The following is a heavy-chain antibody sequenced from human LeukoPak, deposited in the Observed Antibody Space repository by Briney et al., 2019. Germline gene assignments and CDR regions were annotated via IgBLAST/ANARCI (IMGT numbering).Heavy chain of an antibody. V-gene: IGHV1-2*02. D-gene: IGHD3-16*01. CDR3: ARARGSEYYYYYYYMDV. CDR1: GYTFTGYY. J-gene: IGHJ6*03. CDR2: INPNSGGT. Sequence: ASVKVSCKASGYTFTGYYMHWVRQAPGQGLEWMGWINPNSGGTNHAQKFQGRVTMTRDTSISTAYMELSRLRSDDTAVYYYARARGSEYYYYYYYMDVWGKGTTVTVSS.